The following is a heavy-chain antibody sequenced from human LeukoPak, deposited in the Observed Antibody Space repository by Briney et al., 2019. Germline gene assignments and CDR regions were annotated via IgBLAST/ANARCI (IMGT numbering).Heavy chain of an antibody. V-gene: IGHV3-21*01. CDR3: ARDMDIAVAGAVDY. CDR2: ISSSSSYI. D-gene: IGHD6-19*01. CDR1: GFTFSSYS. Sequence: GGSLRLSCAASGFTFSSYSMNWVRQAPGKGLEWVSSISSSSSYIYYADSVKGRFTISRDNAKNSLYLQMNSLRAEDTAVYYCARDMDIAVAGAVDYWGQGTLVTVSS. J-gene: IGHJ4*02.